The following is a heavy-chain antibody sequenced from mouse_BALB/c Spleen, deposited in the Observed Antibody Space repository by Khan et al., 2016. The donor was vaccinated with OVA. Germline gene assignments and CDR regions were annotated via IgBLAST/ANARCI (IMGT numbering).Heavy chain of an antibody. CDR1: GYSITSGYG. J-gene: IGHJ2*01. Sequence: EVQLQESGPGLVKPSQSLSLTCTVTGYSITSGYGWNWIRQFPGNKLEWMGYIRYSGSTNYNPSLKSRIPFTPDTSKNQFSLHFNSVTSEDTANYYWGGTARIKYWGQGTTLTVSS. CDR3: GGTARIKY. D-gene: IGHD3-3*01. V-gene: IGHV3-1*02. CDR2: IRYSGST.